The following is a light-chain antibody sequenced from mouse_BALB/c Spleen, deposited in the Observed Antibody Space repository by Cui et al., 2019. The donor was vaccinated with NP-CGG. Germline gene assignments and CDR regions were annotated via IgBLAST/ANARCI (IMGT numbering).Light chain of an antibody. V-gene: IGLV1*01. CDR2: GTN. Sequence: QTVVTPESALTTSPGETVTFTCRSNTGAVTTSNYANWVQEKPDHLFTGLIGGTNNRAPGVPARFSGSLIGDKAALTITGSQTEDEAIYFCALWYSNHWVFGGGTKLTVL. CDR3: ALWYSNHWV. CDR1: TGAVTTSNY. J-gene: IGLJ1*01.